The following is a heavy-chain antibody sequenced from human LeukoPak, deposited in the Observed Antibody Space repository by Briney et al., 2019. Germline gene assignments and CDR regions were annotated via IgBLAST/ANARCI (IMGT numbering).Heavy chain of an antibody. J-gene: IGHJ6*02. V-gene: IGHV5-10-1*01. CDR1: GYNFASSW. CDR3: ARRHDFYGVDV. Sequence: GESLKISCKGSGYNFASSWITWVRQMPGKGLEWMGRIDPSDSYINYSPSFQGHVTISADKSISTAYLQWSSLKASDTAMYYCARRHDFYGVDVWGQGTTVSVSS. CDR2: IDPSDSYI.